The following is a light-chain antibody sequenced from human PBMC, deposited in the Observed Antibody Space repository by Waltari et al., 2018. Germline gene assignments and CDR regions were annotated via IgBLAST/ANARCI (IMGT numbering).Light chain of an antibody. CDR2: SAS. CDR1: QSVGSS. Sequence: EIVLTQSPGTVSLSPGERATLSCRASQSVGSSLAWFQQKPGQAPRLLIYSASSRATGIPDRFSGSGSGTDFTLTITRLEPGDCAVYYCQQYGSSPYTFGQGTKLEIK. CDR3: QQYGSSPYT. J-gene: IGKJ2*01. V-gene: IGKV3-20*01.